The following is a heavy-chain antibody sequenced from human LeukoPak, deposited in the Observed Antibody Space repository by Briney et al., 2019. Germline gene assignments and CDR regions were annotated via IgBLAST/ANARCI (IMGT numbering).Heavy chain of an antibody. Sequence: GGSLRLSCAASGFTFSSYAMHWVREAPGKGLEWVAVISYDGSNKYYADSVKGRFTISRDNSKNTLYLQMNSLRAEDTAVYYCARETSGSPGCWGQGTLVTVSS. J-gene: IGHJ4*02. V-gene: IGHV3-30-3*01. CDR3: ARETSGSPGC. CDR2: ISYDGSNK. CDR1: GFTFSSYA. D-gene: IGHD3-10*01.